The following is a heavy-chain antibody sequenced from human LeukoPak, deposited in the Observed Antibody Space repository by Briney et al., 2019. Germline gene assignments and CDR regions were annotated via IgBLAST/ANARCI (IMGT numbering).Heavy chain of an antibody. J-gene: IGHJ3*02. D-gene: IGHD2-15*01. CDR3: ARGVLLKGGFDM. CDR2: IYDSGTT. CDR1: GGSISGALYS. V-gene: IGHV4-39*01. Sequence: SESLSLTCSVSGGSISGALYSRVWIRQTPGKGLEWIGTIYDSGTTYYNPSLKSRVSISVDTSNNQFSLNLNFVTAADTAVYYCARGVLLKGGFDMWGQGTIVTVSA.